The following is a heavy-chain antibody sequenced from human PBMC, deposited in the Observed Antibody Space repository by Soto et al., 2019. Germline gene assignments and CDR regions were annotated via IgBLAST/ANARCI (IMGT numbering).Heavy chain of an antibody. CDR1: GGSRSSSAYS. D-gene: IGHD3-22*01. V-gene: IGHV4-30-2*01. J-gene: IGHJ3*02. Sequence: LSVTSAVSGGSRSSSAYSWSWIRQPPGRGLEWIGFIYQSGSTYYNPSLKSRVTMSLDRPKNQFSLKLSSVTAADTAVYYCARELLFYDSDGFSWDDAFDIWGQGTMVTVSS. CDR2: IYQSGST. CDR3: ARELLFYDSDGFSWDDAFDI.